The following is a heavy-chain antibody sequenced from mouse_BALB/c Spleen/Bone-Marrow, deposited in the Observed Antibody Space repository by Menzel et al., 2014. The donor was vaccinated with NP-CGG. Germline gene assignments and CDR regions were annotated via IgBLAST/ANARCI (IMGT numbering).Heavy chain of an antibody. Sequence: QAQLQQPGTELVKPGTSVKLSCKTSGYTFTSYWIQWVKQRPGQGLGWIGEIFPGTDTTYYNEKFKGKATLTIDTSSSTAYMHLNSLTSEDSAVYFCSSGPLYAMDYWGQGTSVTVSS. CDR1: GYTFTSYW. CDR2: IFPGTDTT. CDR3: SSGPLYAMDY. J-gene: IGHJ4*01. V-gene: IGHV1S132*01.